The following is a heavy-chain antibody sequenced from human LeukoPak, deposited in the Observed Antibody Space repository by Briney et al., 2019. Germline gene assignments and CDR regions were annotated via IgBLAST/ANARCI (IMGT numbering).Heavy chain of an antibody. J-gene: IGHJ4*02. CDR1: GFTFSSYG. D-gene: IGHD3-22*01. V-gene: IGHV3-30*18. CDR3: AKHSHDGSAPYYEVQLDY. CDR2: ISYDGSNK. Sequence: GRSLRLSCAASGFTFSSYGMHWVRQAPGKGLEWVAVISYDGSNKYYANSVKGRFTISRDNSKNTVYVQMNSLRAEDTAIYYCAKHSHDGSAPYYEVQLDYWGQGTLVTASS.